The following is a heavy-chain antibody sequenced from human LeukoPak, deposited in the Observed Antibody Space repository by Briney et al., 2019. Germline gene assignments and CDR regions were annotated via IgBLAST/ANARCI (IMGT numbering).Heavy chain of an antibody. V-gene: IGHV4-39*01. CDR3: ASSYELLRRRFDS. D-gene: IGHD2-2*01. J-gene: IGHJ4*02. Sequence: PSGTLSLTCTVSGGSSSSSSYYWGWIRQPPGKGLEWIGSIQYSGSIYYNASLKSRLTISVDTSKNQATLRLSSVTAADTAVYYCASSYELLRRRFDSWGQGTLVTVSS. CDR1: GGSSSSSSYY. CDR2: IQYSGSI.